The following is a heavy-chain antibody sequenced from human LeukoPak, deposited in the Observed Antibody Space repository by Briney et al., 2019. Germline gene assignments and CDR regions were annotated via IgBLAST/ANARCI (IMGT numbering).Heavy chain of an antibody. CDR2: IRYDGSNK. CDR1: GFTFSSYG. Sequence: HPGGSLRLSCAASGFTFSSYGMHWVRQAPGKGLEWVAFIRYDGSNKYYADSVKGRFTISRDNSKNTLYLQMNSLRAEDTAVYYCAKVVRGVINYYMDVWGKGTTVTVSS. CDR3: AKVVRGVINYYMDV. D-gene: IGHD3-10*01. V-gene: IGHV3-30*02. J-gene: IGHJ6*03.